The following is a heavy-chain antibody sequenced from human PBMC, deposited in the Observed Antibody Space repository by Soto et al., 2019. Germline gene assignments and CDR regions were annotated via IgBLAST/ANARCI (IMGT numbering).Heavy chain of an antibody. V-gene: IGHV1-46*01. Sequence: ASVKVSCKASGYTFTSYYMHWVRQAPGQGLEWMGIIDPSGGSTSYAQKFQGRVTMTRDTSTSTVYMELSSMRSEDTAVYYCARHYGDPGAFDIWGQGTMVTVSS. CDR2: IDPSGGST. CDR1: GYTFTSYY. D-gene: IGHD4-17*01. J-gene: IGHJ3*02. CDR3: ARHYGDPGAFDI.